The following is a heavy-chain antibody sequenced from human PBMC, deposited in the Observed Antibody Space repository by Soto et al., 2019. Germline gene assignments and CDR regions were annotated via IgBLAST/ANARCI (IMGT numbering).Heavy chain of an antibody. CDR1: GYTFTSYA. CDR3: ARLVGYYAPLDV. Sequence: ASVKVSCKASGYTFTSYAMHWVRQAPGQRLERMGWINAGNGNTKYSQKFQGRVTITRDTSASTAYMELSSLRSEDTAVYYCARLVGYYAPLDVWGQGTKVTVSS. J-gene: IGHJ6*02. V-gene: IGHV1-3*01. CDR2: INAGNGNT. D-gene: IGHD3-3*01.